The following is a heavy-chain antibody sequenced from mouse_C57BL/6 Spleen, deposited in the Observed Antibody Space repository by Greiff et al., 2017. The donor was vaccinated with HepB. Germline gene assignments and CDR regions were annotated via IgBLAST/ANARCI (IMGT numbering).Heavy chain of an antibody. CDR2: ISDGGSYT. CDR3: ARDRLGDY. Sequence: EVKLVESGGGLVKPGGSLKLSCAASGFTFSSYAMSWVRQTPEKRLEWVATISDGGSYTYYPDNVKGRFTISRDNAKNNLYLQMSHLKSEDTAMYYCARDRLGDYWGQGTTLTVSS. J-gene: IGHJ2*01. CDR1: GFTFSSYA. V-gene: IGHV5-4*01. D-gene: IGHD4-1*01.